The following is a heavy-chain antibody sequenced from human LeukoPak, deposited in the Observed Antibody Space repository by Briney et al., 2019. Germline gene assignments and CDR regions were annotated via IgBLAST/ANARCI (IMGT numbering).Heavy chain of an antibody. V-gene: IGHV4-4*07. CDR1: GGSISSYY. CDR2: IYTSGST. J-gene: IGHJ4*02. D-gene: IGHD2-2*01. CDR3: ARGYCSSNSCYAGDY. Sequence: SETLSLTCTVSGGSISSYYWSWIRQPAGKGLEWLGRIYTSGSTNYNPSLKSRVTMSVDTSKNQFSLKLTSVTAADTAVYYCARGYCSSNSCYAGDYWGQGTLVTVSS.